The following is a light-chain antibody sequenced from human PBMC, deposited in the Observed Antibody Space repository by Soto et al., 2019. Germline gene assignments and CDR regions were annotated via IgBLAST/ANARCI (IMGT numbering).Light chain of an antibody. Sequence: QSALTQTPSASGSPGQSVTISCTGNSSDVGGYNYVSWYQQHPGKAPKLIIYEVNERPSGVPDRFSGAKSGNTASLTVSGLQTEDEADYYCSPFAGSNRVVFVGGTKLTAL. CDR3: SPFAGSNRVV. V-gene: IGLV2-8*01. J-gene: IGLJ2*01. CDR2: EVN. CDR1: SSDVGGYNY.